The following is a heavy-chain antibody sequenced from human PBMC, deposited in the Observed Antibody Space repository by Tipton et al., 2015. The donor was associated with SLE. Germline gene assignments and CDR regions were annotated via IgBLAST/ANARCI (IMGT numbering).Heavy chain of an antibody. D-gene: IGHD3-16*02. CDR1: GFTFSSYG. CDR2: IRYDGSNK. J-gene: IGHJ4*02. Sequence: QLVQSGGGVVQPGGSLRLSCAASGFTFSSYGMHWVRQAPGKGLEWVAFIRYDGSNKYYADSVKGRFTISRDNSKNTLYLQMNSLRADDTAVYYCAKEGEGNVWGSFRSPLDYWGQGTLVTVSS. CDR3: AKEGEGNVWGSFRSPLDY. V-gene: IGHV3-30*02.